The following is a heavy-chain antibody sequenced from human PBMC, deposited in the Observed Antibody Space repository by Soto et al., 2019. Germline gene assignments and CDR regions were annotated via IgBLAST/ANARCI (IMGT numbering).Heavy chain of an antibody. CDR1: GGTFSSYA. CDR3: ATYDFSSGYYTSSNYYYGMDV. J-gene: IGHJ6*02. D-gene: IGHD3-3*01. V-gene: IGHV1-69*06. Sequence: GASVKVSCKASGGTFSSYAISWVRQAPGQGLEWMGGIIPIFGTANYAQKFQGRVTIIADKSTSTAYMELSSLRSEDTAVYYCATYDFSSGYYTSSNYYYGMDVWGQGTTVTVSS. CDR2: IIPIFGTA.